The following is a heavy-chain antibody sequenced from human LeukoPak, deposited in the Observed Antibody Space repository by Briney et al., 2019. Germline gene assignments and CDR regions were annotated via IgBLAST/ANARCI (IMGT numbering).Heavy chain of an antibody. Sequence: SETLPLTCTVSYGSISDISYYWGWIRQPPGKGLEWIGSIYYSGRTYYNSPLKSRVTISVDTSKNQFSLKVTSVTAADTAVYYCASAYYDILGGHFDYWGQGTLVTVSS. D-gene: IGHD3-9*01. J-gene: IGHJ4*02. V-gene: IGHV4-39*07. CDR3: ASAYYDILGGHFDY. CDR2: IYYSGRT. CDR1: YGSISDISYY.